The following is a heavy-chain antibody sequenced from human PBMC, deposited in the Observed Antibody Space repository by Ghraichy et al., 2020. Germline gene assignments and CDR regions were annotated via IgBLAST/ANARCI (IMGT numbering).Heavy chain of an antibody. CDR1: GFTFSSYS. CDR3: AGIRGYSSEGDY. J-gene: IGHJ4*02. Sequence: GGSLRLSCAASGFTFSSYSMNWVRQAPGKGLEWVSSISSSSSYIYYADSVKGRFTISRDNAKNSLYLQMNSLRAEDTAVYYCAGIRGYSSEGDYWGQGTLVTVSS. D-gene: IGHD5-18*01. V-gene: IGHV3-21*01. CDR2: ISSSSSYI.